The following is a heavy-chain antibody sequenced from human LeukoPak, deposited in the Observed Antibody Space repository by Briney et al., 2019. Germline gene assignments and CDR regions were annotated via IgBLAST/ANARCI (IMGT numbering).Heavy chain of an antibody. Sequence: GASVKVSCKASGGTFSSYAISWVRQAPGQGLEWMGGIIPIFGTANHAQKFQGRVTITADESTSTAYMELSSLRSEDTAVYYCARIAAAGLNWFDPWGQGTLVTVSS. CDR3: ARIAAAGLNWFDP. D-gene: IGHD6-13*01. CDR2: IIPIFGTA. J-gene: IGHJ5*02. V-gene: IGHV1-69*13. CDR1: GGTFSSYA.